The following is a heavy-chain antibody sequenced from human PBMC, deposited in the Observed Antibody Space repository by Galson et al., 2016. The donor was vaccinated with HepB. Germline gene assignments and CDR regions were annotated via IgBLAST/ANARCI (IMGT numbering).Heavy chain of an antibody. Sequence: SLRLSCAASGFTFSSYWMHWVRQAPGKGLVLVSRINTDGSITAYADSVQGRFTISRDNAKNTLYLQMNSLRVEDTAVYYCARDHGLDYWSQGTLVTVSS. V-gene: IGHV3-74*01. CDR2: INTDGSIT. J-gene: IGHJ4*02. CDR1: GFTFSSYW. CDR3: ARDHGLDY.